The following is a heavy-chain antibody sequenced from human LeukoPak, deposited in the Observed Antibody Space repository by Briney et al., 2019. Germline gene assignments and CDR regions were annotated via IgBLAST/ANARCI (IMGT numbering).Heavy chain of an antibody. D-gene: IGHD3-10*01. V-gene: IGHV3-53*01. J-gene: IGHJ2*01. CDR3: ARDSLHYGSGSLYHYWCLDL. CDR1: GFTVSGNY. Sequence: GGSLRLSCAASGFTVSGNYMSWVRQAPGKGLEWVSVVYSGGSTYYADSVKGRFTISRDNSKNTLYLQMNSLRAEDTAVYYCARDSLHYGSGSLYHYWCLDLWGRGTLVTVSS. CDR2: VYSGGST.